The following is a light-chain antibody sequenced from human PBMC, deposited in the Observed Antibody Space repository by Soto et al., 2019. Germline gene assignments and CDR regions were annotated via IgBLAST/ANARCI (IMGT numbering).Light chain of an antibody. V-gene: IGKV1-5*03. Sequence: DIQMTQSPSTLSASVGDRVTITCRASQSISSWLAWYQQKPGKAPKLLIYKASSLESGVPSRFSGSGSGTEFTLTISSLQPDDFAAYYCQQRSNWLFGPGTKVDI. CDR3: QQRSNWL. CDR2: KAS. CDR1: QSISSW. J-gene: IGKJ3*01.